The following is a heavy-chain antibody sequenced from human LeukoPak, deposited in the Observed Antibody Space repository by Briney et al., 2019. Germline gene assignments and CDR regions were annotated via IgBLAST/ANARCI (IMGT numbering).Heavy chain of an antibody. CDR2: IYYSGTP. Sequence: SETLSLTCTVSGGSISSSSYYWGWIRQPPGKGLEGIGSIYYSGTPYYNPSLKSRVTISVDTSKNQFSLKLSSVTAADTAVYYCARTYCSSTSCYRHYYYYYGMDVWGQGTTVTVSS. CDR3: ARTYCSSTSCYRHYYYYYGMDV. J-gene: IGHJ6*02. V-gene: IGHV4-39*01. D-gene: IGHD2-2*01. CDR1: GGSISSSSYY.